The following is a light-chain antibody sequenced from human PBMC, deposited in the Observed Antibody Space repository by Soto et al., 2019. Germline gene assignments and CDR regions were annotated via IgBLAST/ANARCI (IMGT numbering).Light chain of an antibody. Sequence: DIQMTQSPSSLSASVGDRVTITCRASQSISSWLAWYQRKPGKAPKLLIYKASSLESGVPSRFSGSGSGTEFTLTISSLQPDDFATYHCQQYNSYSFTFGPGTKVDIK. J-gene: IGKJ3*01. CDR3: QQYNSYSFT. CDR1: QSISSW. V-gene: IGKV1-5*03. CDR2: KAS.